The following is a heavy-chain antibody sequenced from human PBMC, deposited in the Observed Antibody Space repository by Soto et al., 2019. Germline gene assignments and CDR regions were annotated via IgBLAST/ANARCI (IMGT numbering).Heavy chain of an antibody. CDR1: GFTFSSYA. J-gene: IGHJ6*03. CDR2: ISGSGGST. D-gene: IGHD6-13*01. Sequence: GGSLRLSCAASGFTFSSYAMSWVRQAPGKGLEWVSAISGSGGSTYYADSVKGRFTISRDNSKNTLYLQMNSLRAEDTAVYYCAKAWLDPQQLVNFVSYYYYYMDVWGKGTTVTVSS. CDR3: AKAWLDPQQLVNFVSYYYYYMDV. V-gene: IGHV3-23*01.